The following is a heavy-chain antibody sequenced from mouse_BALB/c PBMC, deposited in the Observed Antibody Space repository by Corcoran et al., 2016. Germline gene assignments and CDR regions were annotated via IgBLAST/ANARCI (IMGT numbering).Heavy chain of an antibody. Sequence: EVQLQQSGAELVRPGALVKLSCKASGFNIKDYYMHWVKQRPEQGLEWIGWIDPENGNTIYDPKFQGKASITADTSSNTAYLQLSSLTSEDTAFYYCARLGRGAMDYWGQGTSVTVSS. J-gene: IGHJ4*01. CDR1: GFNIKDYY. CDR2: IDPENGNT. V-gene: IGHV14-1*02. D-gene: IGHD4-1*01. CDR3: ARLGRGAMDY.